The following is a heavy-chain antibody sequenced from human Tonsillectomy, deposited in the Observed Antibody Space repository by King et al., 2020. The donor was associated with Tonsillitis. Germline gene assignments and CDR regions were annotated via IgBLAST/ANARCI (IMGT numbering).Heavy chain of an antibody. V-gene: IGHV3-74*01. D-gene: IGHD3-22*01. CDR2: LNSDGTST. Sequence: VQLVESGGGLVQPGGSLRLSCAASGFTFSNYWMHWVRQAPGKGLVWVSRLNSDGTSTSYADSVKGRFTISRDNAENTLYLRMNSLRAEATAVYYCPRGYYYDSTGYFRDWYFDLWGRGTLVTVSS. CDR3: PRGYYYDSTGYFRDWYFDL. J-gene: IGHJ2*01. CDR1: GFTFSNYW.